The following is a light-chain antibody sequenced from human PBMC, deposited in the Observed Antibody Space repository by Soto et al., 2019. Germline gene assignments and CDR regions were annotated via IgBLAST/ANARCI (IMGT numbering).Light chain of an antibody. J-gene: IGKJ1*01. Sequence: DIQMTQSPSSLSASVGDRVTITCQASQDIRKSLNWYQQKPGKAPKLLIYDASNLEIGVPSRFIGSGSGALFALTISSLKPEDFATYYCHQYDNLPWTCGQGTRVEIK. CDR1: QDIRKS. V-gene: IGKV1-33*01. CDR2: DAS. CDR3: HQYDNLPWT.